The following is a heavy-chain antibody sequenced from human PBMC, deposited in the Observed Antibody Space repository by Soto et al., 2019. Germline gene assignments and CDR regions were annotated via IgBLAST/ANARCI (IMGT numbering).Heavy chain of an antibody. CDR3: AKPNWNAEGIDY. J-gene: IGHJ4*02. CDR1: GYTFTSYG. CDR2: ISAYNGNT. V-gene: IGHV1-18*01. Sequence: QVQLVQSGAEVKKPGASVKVSCKASGYTFTSYGISWVRQAPGQGLEWMGWISAYNGNTNYAQKLQGRVTMTTDTSTITAHMALRSLRYEDTAVYYCAKPNWNAEGIDYWGEGSLVTVSS. D-gene: IGHD1-1*01.